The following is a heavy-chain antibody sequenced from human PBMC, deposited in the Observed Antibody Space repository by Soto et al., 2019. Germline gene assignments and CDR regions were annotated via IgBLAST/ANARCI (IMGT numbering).Heavy chain of an antibody. CDR2: INPNSGGT. D-gene: IGHD3-10*01. CDR1: GYTFTGYY. J-gene: IGHJ6*02. Sequence: WASVKVSCKASGYTFTGYYMHWVRQAPGQGLEWMGWINPNSGGTNYTQKFQGRVTMTRDTSIGTAYMELSRLRSDDTAVYYCARDPRVTMVRGVPLGMDVWGQGTTVTVSS. V-gene: IGHV1-2*02. CDR3: ARDPRVTMVRGVPLGMDV.